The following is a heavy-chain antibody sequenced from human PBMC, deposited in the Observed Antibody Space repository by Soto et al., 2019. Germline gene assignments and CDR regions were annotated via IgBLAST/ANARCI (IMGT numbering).Heavy chain of an antibody. CDR1: GYTFSSYA. CDR2: INAGYGNT. Sequence: ASVKVSCKASGYTFSSYAMHWVRQAPGQRLEWMGWINAGYGNTKSSQKFQDRVTISRDTSASTAYMELTSLRSEDTAVYYCARDTGDGTFDFWGQCTLVTVSS. V-gene: IGHV1-3*01. D-gene: IGHD7-27*01. J-gene: IGHJ4*02. CDR3: ARDTGDGTFDF.